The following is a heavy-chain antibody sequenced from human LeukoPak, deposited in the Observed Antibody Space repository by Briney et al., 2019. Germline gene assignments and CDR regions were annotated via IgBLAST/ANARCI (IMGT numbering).Heavy chain of an antibody. Sequence: PSETLSLTCTVSGGSISSYYWSWIRQPPGKGLEWIGYIYYSGSTDYNPSLKSRVTISVDTSKNQFSLKLSSVTAADTAVHYCAREDPDDAFDIWGQGTMVTVSS. CDR3: AREDPDDAFDI. J-gene: IGHJ3*02. V-gene: IGHV4-59*01. CDR1: GGSISSYY. CDR2: IYYSGST.